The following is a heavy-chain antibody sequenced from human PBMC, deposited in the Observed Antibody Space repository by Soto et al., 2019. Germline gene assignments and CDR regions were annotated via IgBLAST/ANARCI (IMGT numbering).Heavy chain of an antibody. Sequence: PSETLSLTCAVSGDSISSGGYSCSWVRQPPGKGLEWIGYMYPGGSTSYNPSLKSRVTISVDRSKNQFSLKLSSVTAADTAVYYCARGPLIGYYHNSGCDYWGQGNRVTVSS. D-gene: IGHD3-22*01. CDR2: MYPGGST. CDR1: GDSISSGGYS. V-gene: IGHV4-30-2*01. J-gene: IGHJ4*02. CDR3: ARGPLIGYYHNSGCDY.